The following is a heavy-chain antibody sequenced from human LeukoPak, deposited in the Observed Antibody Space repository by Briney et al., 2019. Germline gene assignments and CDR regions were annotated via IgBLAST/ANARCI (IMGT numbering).Heavy chain of an antibody. CDR1: GFTVSSNY. D-gene: IGHD6-13*01. Sequence: GGSLRLSCAASGFTVSSNYMSWVRQAPGKGLEWVSVIYSGGSTYYADSVKGRFTISRDNSKNTLYLQMNSLRAEDTAVYYCARDKVVEAAAGTSYYYYYGMDVWGQGTTVTVSS. CDR3: ARDKVVEAAAGTSYYYYYGMDV. J-gene: IGHJ6*02. CDR2: IYSGGST. V-gene: IGHV3-53*01.